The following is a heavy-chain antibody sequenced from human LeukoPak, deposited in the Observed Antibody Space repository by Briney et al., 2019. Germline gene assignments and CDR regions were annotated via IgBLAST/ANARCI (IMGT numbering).Heavy chain of an antibody. Sequence: SETLSLTCTVSGGSISSSSYYWGWIRQPPGKGLEWIGSIYYSGSTYYNPSLKSRVTISVDTSKNQFSLKLSSVTAADTAVYYCARGGPKDYVWGSYLPYYFDYWGQGTLVTVSS. CDR3: ARGGPKDYVWGSYLPYYFDY. CDR1: GGSISSSSYY. V-gene: IGHV4-39*01. J-gene: IGHJ4*02. CDR2: IYYSGST. D-gene: IGHD3-16*01.